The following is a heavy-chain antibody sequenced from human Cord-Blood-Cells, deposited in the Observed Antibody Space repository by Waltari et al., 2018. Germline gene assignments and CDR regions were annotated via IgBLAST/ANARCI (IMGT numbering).Heavy chain of an antibody. D-gene: IGHD2-15*01. CDR2: INAGNGNT. V-gene: IGHV1-3*01. CDR1: GYTFTSYA. Sequence: QVQLVQSGAAVKKPGASVKVSCKASGYTFTSYAMHWMRQAPGQRPEWMGWINAGNGNTKYSQKFQGRVTITRDTSASTAYMELSSLRSEDTAVYYCARKPPEGDRGAFDIWGQGTMVTVSS. J-gene: IGHJ3*02. CDR3: ARKPPEGDRGAFDI.